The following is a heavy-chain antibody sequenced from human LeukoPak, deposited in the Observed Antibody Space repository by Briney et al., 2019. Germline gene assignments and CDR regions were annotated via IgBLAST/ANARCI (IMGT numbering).Heavy chain of an antibody. CDR2: IDPSDSYT. CDR1: GYIFTSYW. CDR3: ARSLGSGWYAY. Sequence: RGESLQISCKGSGYIFTSYWISWVRQMPGKGLEWMGRIDPSDSYTNYSPSVQGHVTISADKSISTAYLQWSSLKASDTAMYYCARSLGSGWYAYWGQGSLASVSS. D-gene: IGHD6-19*01. J-gene: IGHJ4*02. V-gene: IGHV5-10-1*01.